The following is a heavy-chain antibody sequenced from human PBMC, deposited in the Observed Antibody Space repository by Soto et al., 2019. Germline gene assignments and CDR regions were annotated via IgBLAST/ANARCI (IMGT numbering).Heavy chain of an antibody. CDR1: GYSISSGYY. CDR2: MYHSGAT. CDR3: ARVLVTTVTTGAGWFDP. V-gene: IGHV4-38-2*01. J-gene: IGHJ5*02. D-gene: IGHD4-17*01. Sequence: PSETLSLTCAVSGYSISSGYYWGWIRQPPGKGLEWIGSMYHSGATYYNPSLKSRVTISVDTSKNQFSLKLNSVTAADTAVYYRARVLVTTVTTGAGWFDPWGPGTQVTVSS.